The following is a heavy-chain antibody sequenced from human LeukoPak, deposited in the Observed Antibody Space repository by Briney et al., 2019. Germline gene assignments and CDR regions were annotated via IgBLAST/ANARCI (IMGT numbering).Heavy chain of an antibody. V-gene: IGHV3-21*01. Sequence: PGGSLRLSCAASGFTFSNSAMSWVRQAPGKGREGVSSISSSSSYISYADSVKGRFTISRDNAKNSLYLKMNSLRAEDTAVYYCARDGPVGATKTYYYYYMDVWGKGTTVTISS. CDR3: ARDGPVGATKTYYYYYMDV. D-gene: IGHD1-26*01. J-gene: IGHJ6*03. CDR2: ISSSSSYI. CDR1: GFTFSNSA.